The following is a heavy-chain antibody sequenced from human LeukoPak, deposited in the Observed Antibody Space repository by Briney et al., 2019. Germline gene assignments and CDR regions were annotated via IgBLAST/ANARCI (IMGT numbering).Heavy chain of an antibody. Sequence: SETLSLTCAVSGGSISSGGYYWSWIRQHPGKGLEWIGYIYYSGSTYYNPSLKSRVTISVDTSKNQFSLKLSSVTAADTAVYYCANVVTASNWYFDLWGRGTLVTVSS. V-gene: IGHV4-31*11. J-gene: IGHJ2*01. D-gene: IGHD2-21*02. CDR1: GGSISSGGYY. CDR3: ANVVTASNWYFDL. CDR2: IYYSGST.